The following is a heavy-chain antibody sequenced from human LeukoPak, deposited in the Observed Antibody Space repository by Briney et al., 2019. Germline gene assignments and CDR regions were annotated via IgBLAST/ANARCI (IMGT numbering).Heavy chain of an antibody. D-gene: IGHD3-22*01. Sequence: SETLSLTCAVYGGSFSGYYWSWIRQPPGKGLEWIGEINHSGSTNYNPSLKSRVTISVDTSKNQFSLKLSSVTAADTAVYYCARHRRKTHDSSGYYYFDYWGQGTLVTVSS. CDR2: INHSGST. CDR3: ARHRRKTHDSSGYYYFDY. CDR1: GGSFSGYY. V-gene: IGHV4-34*01. J-gene: IGHJ4*02.